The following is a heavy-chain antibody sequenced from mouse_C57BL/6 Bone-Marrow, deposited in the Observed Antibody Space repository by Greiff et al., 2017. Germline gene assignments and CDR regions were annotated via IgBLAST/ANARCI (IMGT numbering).Heavy chain of an antibody. V-gene: IGHV1-64*01. D-gene: IGHD2-2*01. J-gene: IGHJ4*01. CDR1: GYTFTSYW. Sequence: QVQLQQPGAELVKPGASVKLSCKASGYTFTSYWMHWVKQRPGQGLEWIGMIHPNSGSTNYNEKFKSKATLTVDKSSSTAYMQLSSLTSEDSAVYYCARGWLRRGYYYAMDDWGQGTSVTVSS. CDR3: ARGWLRRGYYYAMDD. CDR2: IHPNSGST.